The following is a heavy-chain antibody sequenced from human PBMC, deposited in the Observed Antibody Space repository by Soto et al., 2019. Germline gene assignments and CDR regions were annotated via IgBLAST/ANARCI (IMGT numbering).Heavy chain of an antibody. CDR2: TYYRSRWYN. CDR1: GDSVSGNSAA. J-gene: IGHJ4*02. Sequence: SQSLSLTCAISGDSVSGNSAAWNWIRQSPSRGREWLGRTYYRSRWYNDYAVSVKSRITVTPDTSKNHFSLHLNSVTPEDTAVYYCARESPYYVSSDSYLDYWGQGALVTVSS. D-gene: IGHD3-16*01. CDR3: ARESPYYVSSDSYLDY. V-gene: IGHV6-1*01.